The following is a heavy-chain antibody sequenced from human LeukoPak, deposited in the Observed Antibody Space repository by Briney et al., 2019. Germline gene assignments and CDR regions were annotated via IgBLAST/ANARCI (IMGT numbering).Heavy chain of an antibody. CDR3: APEGDGYILFDY. D-gene: IGHD5-24*01. CDR1: GFTFSSYG. Sequence: GGSLRLSCAAPGFTFSSYGMHWVCQAPGKGLEWVAVISYDGSNKYYADSVKGRFTISRDNSKNTLYLQMNSLRVEDTAVYYCAPEGDGYILFDYWGQGTLVTVSS. CDR2: ISYDGSNK. V-gene: IGHV3-30*03. J-gene: IGHJ4*02.